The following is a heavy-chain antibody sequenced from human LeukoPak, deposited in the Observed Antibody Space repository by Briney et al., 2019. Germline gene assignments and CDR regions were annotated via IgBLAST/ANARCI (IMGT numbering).Heavy chain of an antibody. D-gene: IGHD1-20*01. CDR1: GYTFTGYY. CDR3: GLVTSGNWWFDP. V-gene: IGHV1-2*02. J-gene: IGHJ5*02. CDR2: INPNSGGT. Sequence: ASVKVSCKASGYTFTGYYMHRVRQAPGQGLEWMGWINPNSGGTNYAQKLQGRVTMTRDTSISTAYMELSSLRSDDTAVYYCGLVTSGNWWFDPWGQGTLVTVSS.